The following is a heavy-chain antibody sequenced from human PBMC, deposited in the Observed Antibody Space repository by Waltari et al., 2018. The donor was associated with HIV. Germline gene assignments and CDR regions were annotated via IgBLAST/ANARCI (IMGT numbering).Heavy chain of an antibody. CDR1: GCSISSGSSS. CDR3: ARARVRSGYGLYYYYGMDV. J-gene: IGHJ6*02. CDR2: IYTSGNT. Sequence: QVQLQESGPGLVKPSQTLSLTCTVSGCSISSGSSSWSWIRQPAGQGLEWRGRIYTSGNTDYNPSLKSRVTISVDTSKNQFSLKLTSVTAADTAVYYCARARVRSGYGLYYYYGMDVWGQGTTVTVSS. D-gene: IGHD5-12*01. V-gene: IGHV4-61*02.